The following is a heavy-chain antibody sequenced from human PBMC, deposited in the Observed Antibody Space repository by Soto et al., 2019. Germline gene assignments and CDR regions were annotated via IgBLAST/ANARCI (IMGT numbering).Heavy chain of an antibody. J-gene: IGHJ4*02. CDR2: ISYSGST. D-gene: IGHD2-15*01. Sequence: QVQLQESGPGLVKPSETLSLTCTVSGGSISSYYWSWIRQPPGKGLEWIGYISYSGSTNYNPSLKSRVTISVDTAKNQFSLKLSSVTAADTAVYSCARAAYSRTFDYWGQGTLVTVSS. V-gene: IGHV4-59*01. CDR1: GGSISSYY. CDR3: ARAAYSRTFDY.